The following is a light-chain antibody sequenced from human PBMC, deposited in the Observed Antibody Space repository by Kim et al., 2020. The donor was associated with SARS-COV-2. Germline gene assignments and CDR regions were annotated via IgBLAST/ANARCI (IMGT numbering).Light chain of an antibody. Sequence: GQSITVYCRAINNEDTVVARVSWDQQLPGTAPKLVIFDVSKRPSGISSRFSGSRSDNTASLTISGLQADDDADYYCSSYTLSRTYVFGSGTKVTVL. J-gene: IGLJ1*01. CDR1: NNEDTVVAR. V-gene: IGLV2-14*03. CDR2: DVS. CDR3: SSYTLSRTYV.